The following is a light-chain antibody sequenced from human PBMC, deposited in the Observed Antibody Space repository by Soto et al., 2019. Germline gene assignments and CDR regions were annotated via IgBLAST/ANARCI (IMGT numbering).Light chain of an antibody. CDR1: SGHSNYA. CDR2: LNSDGSH. V-gene: IGLV4-69*01. J-gene: IGLJ2*01. Sequence: QLVLTQSPSASASLGASVKLTCTLSSGHSNYAIAWHQQQPEKGPQFLMKLNSDGSHSKGDGIPDRFSGSSSGAERYLTISTLQSEDEADYYCQTWVTGIHIFGGGTKLTVL. CDR3: QTWVTGIHI.